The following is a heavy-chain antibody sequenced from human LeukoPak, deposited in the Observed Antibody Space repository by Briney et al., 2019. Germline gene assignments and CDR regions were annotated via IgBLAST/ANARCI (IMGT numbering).Heavy chain of an antibody. CDR1: GFPFSGSW. V-gene: IGHV3-7*01. J-gene: IGHJ4*02. CDR3: SRSLDY. CDR2: IKQDGSEK. Sequence: GGSLRLSCAASGFPFSGSWMDWVRQAPGKRMEWVANIKQDGSEKHYADSVNGRFTIPRDNAKNSLFLQMSGLRAEDTAVYYCSRSLDYWGQGALVTVSS.